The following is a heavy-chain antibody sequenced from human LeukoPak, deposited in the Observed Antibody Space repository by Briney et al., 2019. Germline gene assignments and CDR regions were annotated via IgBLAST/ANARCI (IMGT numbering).Heavy chain of an antibody. CDR2: ISSSSSTI. CDR1: GFTFSSYS. J-gene: IGHJ4*02. Sequence: GGSLRLSCAASGFTFSSYSMNWVRQAPGKGLEWVSYISSSSSTIYYADSVKVRFTISRDNAKNSLYLQMNSLRAEDTAVYYCARDGADFFGYWGQGTLVTVSS. CDR3: ARDGADFFGY. V-gene: IGHV3-48*01.